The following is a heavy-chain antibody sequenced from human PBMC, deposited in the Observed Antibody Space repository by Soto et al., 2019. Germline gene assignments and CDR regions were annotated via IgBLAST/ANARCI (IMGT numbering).Heavy chain of an antibody. V-gene: IGHV4-59*01. CDR2: IYHSGST. J-gene: IGHJ6*02. Sequence: QVQLQESGPGLVKPSETLSLTCTVSGGSISSYYWSWIRQPPGKGLEWIGYIYHSGSTIYNPSLKSRVTISVDISKNQFSLKLSPVTAADTAVYYCARDGAAVRDPHGMDVWGQGTTVTVSS. CDR1: GGSISSYY. D-gene: IGHD3-16*01. CDR3: ARDGAAVRDPHGMDV.